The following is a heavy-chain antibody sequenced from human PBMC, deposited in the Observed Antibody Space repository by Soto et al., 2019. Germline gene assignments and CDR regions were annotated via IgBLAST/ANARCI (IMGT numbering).Heavy chain of an antibody. CDR3: ARTTSSSWQDSDY. J-gene: IGHJ4*02. Sequence: TGAVSARAIRSSHCCSWFRRPPGKRLEWIGEIYHRGSTNYNPSLKSRVTISVDKSKNQFSLKLSSVTAADTAFYDCARTTSSSWQDSDYWGQGAPV. CDR1: ARAIRSSHC. V-gene: IGHV4-4*02. CDR2: IYHRGST. D-gene: IGHD6-13*01.